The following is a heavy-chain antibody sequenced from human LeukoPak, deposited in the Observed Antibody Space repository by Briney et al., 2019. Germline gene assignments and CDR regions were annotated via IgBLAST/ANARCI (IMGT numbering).Heavy chain of an antibody. CDR2: IIPIFGTA. J-gene: IGHJ4*02. Sequence: SVKVSCKASGGTFSSYAISWVRQAPGQGLEWMGGIIPIFGTANYAQKFQGRVTITADESTSTAYMELSSLRSEDTAVYYCAREHYDSRANFDFWGQGTLVTVSS. CDR1: GGTFSSYA. D-gene: IGHD3-22*01. CDR3: AREHYDSRANFDF. V-gene: IGHV1-69*01.